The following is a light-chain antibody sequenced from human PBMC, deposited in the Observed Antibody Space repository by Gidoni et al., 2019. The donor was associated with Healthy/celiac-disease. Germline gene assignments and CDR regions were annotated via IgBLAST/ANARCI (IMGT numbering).Light chain of an antibody. CDR2: AAS. Sequence: DIKMAQSPSSLSASVGDSFTITCRASHGISNSLAWYQQKPGKAPKLLLYAASRLESGVPSRFSGSGSGTDYTLTISSLQPEDFATYYCQQYYSTSWTFGQGTKVEIK. CDR1: HGISNS. J-gene: IGKJ1*01. V-gene: IGKV1-NL1*01. CDR3: QQYYSTSWT.